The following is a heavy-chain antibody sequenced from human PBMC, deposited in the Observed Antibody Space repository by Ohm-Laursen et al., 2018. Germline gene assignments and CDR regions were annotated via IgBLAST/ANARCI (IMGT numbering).Heavy chain of an antibody. CDR3: AKRIGGYGTFDY. J-gene: IGHJ4*02. V-gene: IGHV4-59*01. D-gene: IGHD1-26*01. CDR2: IYYTESS. CDR1: GDFTSSYY. Sequence: SETLSLTCSVSGDFTSSYYWSWIRQPPGQGLEWIGNIYYTESSNYNPSLKSRVTMSVDTSKNQISLNLSSVTAADTAVYYCAKRIGGYGTFDYWGQGTLVTVSS.